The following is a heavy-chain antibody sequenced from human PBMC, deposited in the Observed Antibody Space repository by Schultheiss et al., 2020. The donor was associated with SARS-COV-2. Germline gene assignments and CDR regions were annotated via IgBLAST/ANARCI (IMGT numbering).Heavy chain of an antibody. J-gene: IGHJ4*02. CDR1: GGSFSGYY. D-gene: IGHD4-23*01. V-gene: IGHV4-34*01. CDR2: INHSGST. Sequence: SETLSLTCAVYGGSFSGYYWSWIRQPPGKGLEWIGEINHSGSTNYNPSLKSRVTISVDTSKNQFSLKLSSVTAADTAVYYCARDGKTVGYWGQGTLVTVSS. CDR3: ARDGKTVGY.